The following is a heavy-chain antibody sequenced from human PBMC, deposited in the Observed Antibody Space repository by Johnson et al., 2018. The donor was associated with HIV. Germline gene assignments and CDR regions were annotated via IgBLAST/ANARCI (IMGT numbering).Heavy chain of an antibody. Sequence: QVQLMESGGGVVQPGGSLRLSCAASGFTFSSYGMHWVRQAPGKGLEWVAFIRYDACNKYYADSVKGRFTISRDNSKNTLYLQMNSLRAEDTAVYYCARDHDGLWGQGTMVTVSS. J-gene: IGHJ3*01. CDR2: IRYDACNK. D-gene: IGHD3-3*01. CDR3: ARDHDGL. CDR1: GFTFSSYG. V-gene: IGHV3-30*02.